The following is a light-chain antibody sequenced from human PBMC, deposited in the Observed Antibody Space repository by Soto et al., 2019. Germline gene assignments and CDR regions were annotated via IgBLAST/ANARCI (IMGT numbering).Light chain of an antibody. CDR1: MSNIGEGYY. CDR3: QSYGNRGVV. V-gene: IGLV1-40*01. J-gene: IGLJ2*01. CDR2: ANN. Sequence: QSVLTQPASVSGAPGQTVTISCTGTMSNIGEGYYVYWYQQLPGRAPKLLISANNNRPSGVPDRFSGSKSGTTASLAITGLQADDEADYYCQSYGNRGVVFGGGTKLTVL.